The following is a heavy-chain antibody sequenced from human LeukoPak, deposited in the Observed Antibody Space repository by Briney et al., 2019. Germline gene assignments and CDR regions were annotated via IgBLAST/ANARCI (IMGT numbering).Heavy chain of an antibody. J-gene: IGHJ4*02. CDR1: GYTFTIYD. D-gene: IGHD5-18*01. Sequence: GASVTVSFKASGYTFTIYDLHWVRQAPGHGEEWMGWIRAYNGNTKYPQNVQGTVTMTTETSTTTAYMALRSLRSHDTAVYYCARGPGTSMDYWGQGTLVTVSS. CDR2: IRAYNGNT. CDR3: ARGPGTSMDY. V-gene: IGHV1-18*01.